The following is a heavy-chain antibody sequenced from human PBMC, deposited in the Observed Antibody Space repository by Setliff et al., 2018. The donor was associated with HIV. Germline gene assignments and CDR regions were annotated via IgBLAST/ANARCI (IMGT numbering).Heavy chain of an antibody. CDR1: GFTFSTYW. Sequence: GGSPRLSCAASGFTFSTYWMSWVRQAPGKGLEWVANIKQDGSEKYYVDSVKGRFTTSRDNAKNSLYLQMNSLRAEDTAVYYCASVLRYYGSGSYPFGYWGQGTLVTVSS. CDR3: ASVLRYYGSGSYPFGY. J-gene: IGHJ4*02. CDR2: IKQDGSEK. V-gene: IGHV3-7*01. D-gene: IGHD3-10*01.